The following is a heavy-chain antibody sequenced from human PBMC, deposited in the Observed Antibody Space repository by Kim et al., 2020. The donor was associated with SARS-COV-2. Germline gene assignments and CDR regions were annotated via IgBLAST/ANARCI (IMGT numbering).Heavy chain of an antibody. CDR2: ISGGGDTI. CDR3: AKDQSGNYYYYSGMDV. CDR1: GFRFSSHA. J-gene: IGHJ6*01. Sequence: GGSLRLSCVASGFRFSSHAMTWVRQAPGKGLERVSIISGGGDTIYYADSVKGRFTVSRDNSKNTLYLQMNSLSAEATALYFCAKDQSGNYYYYSGMDVWG. D-gene: IGHD1-26*01. V-gene: IGHV3-23*01.